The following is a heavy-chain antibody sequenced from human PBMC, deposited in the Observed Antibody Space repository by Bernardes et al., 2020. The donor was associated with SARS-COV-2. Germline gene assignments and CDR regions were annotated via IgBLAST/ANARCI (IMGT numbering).Heavy chain of an antibody. D-gene: IGHD6-13*01. V-gene: IGHV2-5*02. CDR1: GFSPSPSGVA. CDR3: AHRRPSTWEGDWFDP. CDR2: IYPDDDK. Sequence: SSTTLSKPTQTLTLTCPFSGFSPSPSGVAVGWIRHPPGKALEWLALIYPDDDKRYSPTLKSRLTVTKDTSKNQVVLTLTNVDPLDTATYYCAHRRPSTWEGDWFDPWGQGTLVTVSS. J-gene: IGHJ5*02.